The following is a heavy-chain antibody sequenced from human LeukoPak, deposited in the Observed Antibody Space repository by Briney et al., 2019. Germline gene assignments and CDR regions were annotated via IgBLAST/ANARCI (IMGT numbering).Heavy chain of an antibody. J-gene: IGHJ3*02. V-gene: IGHV4-31*03. CDR2: IHYSGNT. CDR3: ARLPRLPQGDAFDI. CDR1: GGSISSGGFY. D-gene: IGHD5-12*01. Sequence: SQTLSLTCTVSGGSISSGGFYWSWSRQHPGKGLEWIGYIHYSGNTYYNPSLKSRVIRSVDTSKNQFSLKLSSVTAADTAVYYCARLPRLPQGDAFDIWGQGTMVTVSS.